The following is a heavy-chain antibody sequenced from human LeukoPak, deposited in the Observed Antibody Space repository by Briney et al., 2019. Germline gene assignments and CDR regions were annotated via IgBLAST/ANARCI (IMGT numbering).Heavy chain of an antibody. J-gene: IGHJ4*02. Sequence: SDTLSLTCTVSGGFISSYYWIWIRQPPGKGLEWIGYIYYSGSTNSNPSLKSRVTISVDTSKNQFSLKLSSVTAADTAVYYCARTWGIFRFDYWGQGTLVTVSS. V-gene: IGHV4-59*07. CDR1: GGFISSYY. D-gene: IGHD6-13*01. CDR3: ARTWGIFRFDY. CDR2: IYYSGST.